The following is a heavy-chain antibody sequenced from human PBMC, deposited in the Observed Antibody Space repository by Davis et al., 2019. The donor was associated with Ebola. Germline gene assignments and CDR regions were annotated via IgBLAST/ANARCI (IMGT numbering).Heavy chain of an antibody. CDR3: ARVLRFLEWLPRYYYYGMDV. V-gene: IGHV3-11*01. CDR2: ISSSGSTI. D-gene: IGHD3-3*01. CDR1: GFTFSDYY. Sequence: GGSLRLSCAASGFTFSDYYMSWIRQAPGKGLAWVSYISSSGSTIYYADSVKGRFTISRDNAKNSLYLQMNSLRAEDTAVYYCARVLRFLEWLPRYYYYGMDVWGQGTTVTVSS. J-gene: IGHJ6*02.